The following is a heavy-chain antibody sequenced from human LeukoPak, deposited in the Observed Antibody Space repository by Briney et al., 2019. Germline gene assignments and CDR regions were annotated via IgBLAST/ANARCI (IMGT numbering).Heavy chain of an antibody. CDR3: AKGDRSSTSCYIDF. CDR1: GFTFSSYA. J-gene: IGHJ4*02. V-gene: IGHV3-23*01. CDR2: ISGSGGST. D-gene: IGHD2-2*02. Sequence: GGSLRLSCAASGFTFSSYAMSWVRQAPGKGLEWVSIISGSGGSTYYADSVKGRFTISRDNSKNTLYLQMNSLRAADTAVYYCAKGDRSSTSCYIDFWGQGTLVTVSS.